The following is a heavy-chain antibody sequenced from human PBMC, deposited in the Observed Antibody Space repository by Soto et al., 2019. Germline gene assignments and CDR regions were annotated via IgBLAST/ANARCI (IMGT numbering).Heavy chain of an antibody. CDR1: GGSINTFY. CDR2: IFSSGST. J-gene: IGHJ4*02. Sequence: ASETLSLTCTVSGGSINTFYWSWVRQPAGKGLEWIGRIFSSGSTSFNPSLESRVAMSVDTSKNHFSLNLSSVTAADMAVYYCAREGSYSAYNFAHGIQLWSFDFWGQGALVTVSS. D-gene: IGHD5-12*01. V-gene: IGHV4-4*07. CDR3: AREGSYSAYNFAHGIQLWSFDF.